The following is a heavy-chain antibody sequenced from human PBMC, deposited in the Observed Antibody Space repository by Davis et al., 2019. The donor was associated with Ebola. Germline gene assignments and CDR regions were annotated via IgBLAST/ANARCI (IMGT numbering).Heavy chain of an antibody. V-gene: IGHV1-2*04. J-gene: IGHJ4*02. D-gene: IGHD3-22*01. CDR2: INPNSGGT. CDR3: ARGDSSGYYYHPPFWY. Sequence: ASVHVSCKASGYTFTGYYMHWVRQAPGQGLEWMGWINPNSGGTNYAQKFQGWVTMTRDTSISTAYMELSRLRSDDTAVYYCARGDSSGYYYHPPFWYWGQGTLVTVSS. CDR1: GYTFTGYY.